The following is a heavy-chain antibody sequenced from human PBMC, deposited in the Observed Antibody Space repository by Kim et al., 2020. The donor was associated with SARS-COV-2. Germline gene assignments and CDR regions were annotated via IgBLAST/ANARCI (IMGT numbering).Heavy chain of an antibody. V-gene: IGHV3-74*03. CDR3: TRAKVATNAFDS. CDR2: T. J-gene: IGHJ4*02. D-gene: IGHD1-1*01. Sequence: TAYADSVKGRFTVSRDNAKNTLYLQMNRLRADDTAVYYCTRAKVATNAFDSWGQGILVIVSS.